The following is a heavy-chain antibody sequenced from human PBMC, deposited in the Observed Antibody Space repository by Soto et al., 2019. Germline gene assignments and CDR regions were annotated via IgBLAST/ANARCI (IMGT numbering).Heavy chain of an antibody. D-gene: IGHD3-10*01. Sequence: SLTCTVSCGSISSGGYYWSWIRQPPGKGLEWIRXVXXXGXXXYNPSLKSRVTLSVDTSKNQFALKLSSVTAADTAVYYCARALRADYWGRGTLVTVSS. V-gene: IGHV4-61*08. CDR2: VXXXGXX. J-gene: IGHJ4*02. CDR1: CGSISSGGYY. CDR3: ARALRADY.